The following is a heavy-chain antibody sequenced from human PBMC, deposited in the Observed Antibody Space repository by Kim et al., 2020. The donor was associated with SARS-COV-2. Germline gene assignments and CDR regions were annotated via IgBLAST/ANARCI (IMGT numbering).Heavy chain of an antibody. J-gene: IGHJ5*02. D-gene: IGHD6-13*01. CDR3: AREQFSSSWFNGWFDP. Sequence: PSPKRSVTISVDTSKNQFALKLSSVTAADTAVYYCAREQFSSSWFNGWFDPWGQGTLVTVSS. V-gene: IGHV4-59*01.